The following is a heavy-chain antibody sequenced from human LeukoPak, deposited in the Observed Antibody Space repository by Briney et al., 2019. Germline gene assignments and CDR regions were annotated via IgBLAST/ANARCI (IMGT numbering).Heavy chain of an antibody. V-gene: IGHV4-30-2*01. J-gene: IGHJ4*02. CDR1: GGSISSGGYS. CDR3: ARDRDSSSWYQDYYFDY. D-gene: IGHD6-13*01. CDR2: IYHSGST. Sequence: SETLSLTCAVSGGSISSGGYSWSWIRQPPGKGLEWIGYIYHSGSTYYNPSLKSRVTISVDRSKNQFSLKLSSVTAADTAVYYCARDRDSSSWYQDYYFDYWGQGTLVTVSS.